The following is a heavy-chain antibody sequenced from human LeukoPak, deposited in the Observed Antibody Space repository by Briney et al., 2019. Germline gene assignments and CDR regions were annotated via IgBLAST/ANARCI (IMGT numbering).Heavy chain of an antibody. J-gene: IGHJ4*02. V-gene: IGHV4-30-4*08. CDR3: ARNGPTFGETVY. CDR1: GGSISSGDYY. CDR2: IYYGGST. Sequence: SETLSLTCTVSGGSISSGDYYWSWIRQPPGKGLEWIGYIYYGGSTYYNPSLKSRVTISVDTSKNQFSLKLSSVTAADTAVYYCARNGPTFGETVYWGQGTLVTVSS. D-gene: IGHD3-10*01.